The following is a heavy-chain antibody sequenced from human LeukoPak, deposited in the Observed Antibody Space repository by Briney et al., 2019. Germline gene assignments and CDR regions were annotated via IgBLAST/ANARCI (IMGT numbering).Heavy chain of an antibody. CDR1: GGSISSDH. J-gene: IGHJ3*02. CDR2: IYYSGST. V-gene: IGHV4-59*01. D-gene: IGHD2/OR15-2a*01. Sequence: SETLSLTCSVSGGSISSDHWNWIRQPPGKGLEWIGCIYYSGSTYYDPSLKSRVTISVDMSKSQFSLRLTSVTAADTAVYYCARKNDFDIWGQGTLVTVSS. CDR3: ARKNDFDI.